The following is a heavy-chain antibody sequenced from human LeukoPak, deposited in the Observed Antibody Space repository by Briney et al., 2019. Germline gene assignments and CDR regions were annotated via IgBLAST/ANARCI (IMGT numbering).Heavy chain of an antibody. CDR3: ARAFGMVRGAPFDY. J-gene: IGHJ4*02. Sequence: GGSLRLSCAASGFTFSSYDMHWVRQAPGKGLEWVAVISYDGSNKYYADSVKGRFTISRDNSKNTLYLQMNSLRAEDTAVYYCARAFGMVRGAPFDYWGQGTLVTVSS. CDR1: GFTFSSYD. CDR2: ISYDGSNK. V-gene: IGHV3-30*19. D-gene: IGHD3-10*01.